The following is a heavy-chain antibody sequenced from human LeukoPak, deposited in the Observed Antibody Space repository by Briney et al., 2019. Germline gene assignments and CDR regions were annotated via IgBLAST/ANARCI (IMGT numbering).Heavy chain of an antibody. CDR1: AFSLSAYN. J-gene: IGHJ4*02. Sequence: TGGSLRLSCAASAFSLSAYNMNWVRQAPGKGLEWVSSISYTGTYIYYADSVKGRFTISRDNAQNSLYLQMNSLRAEDTAIYYCMRDRGTYRPIDYWGQGTLVTVSS. CDR2: ISYTGTYI. V-gene: IGHV3-21*04. CDR3: MRDRGTYRPIDY. D-gene: IGHD1-26*01.